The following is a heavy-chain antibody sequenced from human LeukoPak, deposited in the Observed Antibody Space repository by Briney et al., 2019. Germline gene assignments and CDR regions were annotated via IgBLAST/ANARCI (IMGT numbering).Heavy chain of an antibody. V-gene: IGHV3-48*01. CDR3: ARGGLDILTPFDAFDI. D-gene: IGHD3-9*01. CDR2: ISSSSSTI. CDR1: GFTFSSYS. J-gene: IGHJ3*02. Sequence: PGGSLRLSCAASGFTFSSYSVNWVRQAPGKGLEWVSYISSSSSTIYYADSVKGRFTISRDNAKNSLYLQMNSLRAEDTAVYYCARGGLDILTPFDAFDIWGQGTMVTVSS.